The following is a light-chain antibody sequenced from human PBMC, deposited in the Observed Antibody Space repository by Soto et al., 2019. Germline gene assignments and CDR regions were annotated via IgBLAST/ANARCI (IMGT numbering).Light chain of an antibody. Sequence: QSVLTQPPSVSAAPGQKVTISCSGSSSNIGTNYVSWYQQLPGRAPKLVIFDNSKRPSGIPDRFSGSKSGSSATLGVTGLQTGDEAEYYCGTWDSDLSAEVFGGGTKVTVL. V-gene: IGLV1-51*01. CDR3: GTWDSDLSAEV. CDR1: SSNIGTNY. CDR2: DNS. J-gene: IGLJ3*02.